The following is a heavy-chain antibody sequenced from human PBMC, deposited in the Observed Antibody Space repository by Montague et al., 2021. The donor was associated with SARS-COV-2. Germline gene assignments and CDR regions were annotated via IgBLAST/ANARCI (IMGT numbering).Heavy chain of an antibody. V-gene: IGHV4-59*01. Sequence: SETLSLTCTVYGGTISSYYWSWIRQPTGKGLEWIGYIYYSGSTIYNPSPKSRVTISVDTSKNQFSLKLSSVTAADTAVYYCARGIFTIPFIPAHYYMYVWGKRST. CDR3: ARGIFTIPFIPAHYYMYV. CDR1: GGTISSYY. D-gene: IGHD3-3*01. CDR2: IYYSGST. J-gene: IGHJ6*03.